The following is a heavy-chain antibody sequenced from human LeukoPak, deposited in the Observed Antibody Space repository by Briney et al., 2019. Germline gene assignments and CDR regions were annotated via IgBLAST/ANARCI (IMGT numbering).Heavy chain of an antibody. CDR1: GFTFSDYW. Sequence: GGSLRLSCAASGFTFSDYWMHWVRQAPGKGLEWVGRTRNKANSYTTEYAASVKGRFTTSRDDSKNSLYLQMNSLKTEDTAVYYCAREYYYDSSGYYSDAFDIWGQGTMVTVSS. CDR3: AREYYYDSSGYYSDAFDI. CDR2: TRNKANSYTT. V-gene: IGHV3-72*01. J-gene: IGHJ3*02. D-gene: IGHD3-22*01.